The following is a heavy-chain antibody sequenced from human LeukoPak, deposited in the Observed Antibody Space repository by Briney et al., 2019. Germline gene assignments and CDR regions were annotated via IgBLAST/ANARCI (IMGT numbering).Heavy chain of an antibody. J-gene: IGHJ4*02. V-gene: IGHV3-7*01. Sequence: PGGSLRLSCAASGFTFPNYWMSWVRQAPEKGLEWVANINQDGRVKQYVDSMKGRFTISRDNAKNSLYLQMNSLRAEDTAVYYCARVHKQWPSGDFFDYWGQGTLVTVSS. CDR3: ARVHKQWPSGDFFDY. CDR2: INQDGRVK. CDR1: GFTFPNYW. D-gene: IGHD6-19*01.